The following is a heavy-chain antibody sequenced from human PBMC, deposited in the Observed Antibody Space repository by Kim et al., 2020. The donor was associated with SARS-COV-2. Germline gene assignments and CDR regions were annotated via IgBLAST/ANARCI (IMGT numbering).Heavy chain of an antibody. CDR3: AKGRILYPLG. Sequence: GGSLRLSCAASGFTFSSYGMHWVRQAPGKGLEWVAVISYDGSNKYYADSVKGRFTISRDNSKNTLYLQMNSLRAEDTAVYYCAKGRILYPLGWGQGTLVTVSS. D-gene: IGHD2-15*01. J-gene: IGHJ4*02. CDR2: ISYDGSNK. CDR1: GFTFSSYG. V-gene: IGHV3-30*18.